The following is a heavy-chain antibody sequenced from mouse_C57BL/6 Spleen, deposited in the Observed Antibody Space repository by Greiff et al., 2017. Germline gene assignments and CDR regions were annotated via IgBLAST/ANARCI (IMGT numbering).Heavy chain of an antibody. CDR1: GYAFSSSW. D-gene: IGHD2-2*01. CDR2: IYPGDGDT. V-gene: IGHV1-82*01. Sequence: VQLVESGPELVKPGASVKISCKASGYAFSSSWMNWVKQRPGKGLEWIGRIYPGDGDTNYNGKFKGKATLTADKSSSTAYMQLSSLTSEDSAVYFCARTRLYYYAMDYWGQGTSVTVSS. CDR3: ARTRLYYYAMDY. J-gene: IGHJ4*01.